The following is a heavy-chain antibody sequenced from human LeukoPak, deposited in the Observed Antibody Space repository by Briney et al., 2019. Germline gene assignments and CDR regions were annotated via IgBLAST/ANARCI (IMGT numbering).Heavy chain of an antibody. CDR2: IWHDGSSK. Sequence: PGGSLRLSYAASGFTFSSYGMHWVRQAPGKGLEWVAVIWHDGSSKYCADSVQGRFTMSRDNSKNTLYLQMNSLRVEDTAVYYCAREGDPFYYHGSGNYLLDFWGQGTLVAVSS. V-gene: IGHV3-33*01. CDR1: GFTFSSYG. D-gene: IGHD3-10*01. CDR3: AREGDPFYYHGSGNYLLDF. J-gene: IGHJ4*02.